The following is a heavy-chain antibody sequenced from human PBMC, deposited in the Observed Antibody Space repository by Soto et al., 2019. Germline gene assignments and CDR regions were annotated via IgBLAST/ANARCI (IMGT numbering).Heavy chain of an antibody. V-gene: IGHV3-21*01. CDR1: GFTFSSYS. D-gene: IGHD3-9*01. CDR2: ISSSSSYI. J-gene: IGHJ4*02. Sequence: GSLRLSCAASGFTFSSYSMNWVRQAPGKGLEWVSSISSSSSYIYYADSVKGRFTISRDNAKKSLYLQMNSLRAEDTAVYYCARDPDYDILTGYSRFDYWGQGTLVTVSS. CDR3: ARDPDYDILTGYSRFDY.